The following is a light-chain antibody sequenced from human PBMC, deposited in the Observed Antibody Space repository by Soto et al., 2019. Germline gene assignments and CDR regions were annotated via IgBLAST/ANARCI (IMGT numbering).Light chain of an antibody. J-gene: IGKJ1*01. CDR1: QGISSY. CDR3: QQYYSYPHT. CDR2: AAS. Sequence: AIRMTQSPSSFSASTGDRVTITCRASQGISSYLAWYQQKPGKAPKLLIYAASTLQSGVPSRFGGSRSGTDFTLTISCLQSEEFATYYCQQYYSYPHTCGQATKVEIK. V-gene: IGKV1-8*01.